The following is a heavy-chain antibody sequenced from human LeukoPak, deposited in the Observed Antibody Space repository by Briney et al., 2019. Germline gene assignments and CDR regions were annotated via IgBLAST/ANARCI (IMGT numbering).Heavy chain of an antibody. CDR3: ARVFRWFRDPSVKDAFDI. CDR1: GGSISSGSYY. D-gene: IGHD3-10*01. Sequence: SETLSLTCTVSGGSISSGSYYWSWIRQPAGKGLEWIGRIYTSGSTNYNPSLKSRVTISVDTSKNQFSLKLSSVTAADTAVYYCARVFRWFRDPSVKDAFDIWGQGTMVTVSS. J-gene: IGHJ3*02. V-gene: IGHV4-61*02. CDR2: IYTSGST.